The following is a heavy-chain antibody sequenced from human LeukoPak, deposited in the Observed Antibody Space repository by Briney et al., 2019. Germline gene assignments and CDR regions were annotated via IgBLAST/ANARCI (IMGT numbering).Heavy chain of an antibody. V-gene: IGHV4-59*11. D-gene: IGHD2-15*01. J-gene: IGHJ4*02. CDR3: ARDRYCSGGSCYPFDY. Sequence: PSETLSLTCTVSGGSISSHYWSWIRQPPGKGLEWIGYIYYSGSTNYNPSLKSQVTISVDTSKNQFSLKLSSVTAADTAVYYCARDRYCSGGSCYPFDYWGQGTLVTVSS. CDR1: GGSISSHY. CDR2: IYYSGST.